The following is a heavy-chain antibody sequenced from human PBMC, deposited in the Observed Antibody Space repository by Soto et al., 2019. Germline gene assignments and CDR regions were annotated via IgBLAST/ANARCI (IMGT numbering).Heavy chain of an antibody. V-gene: IGHV1-2*02. Sequence: GASVKVSCKASGYTFKDYFLHWVRQAPGQGLEWMGWINSNTGGTNYAQKFQGRVTMTRDTPISTAYMELSSLRSEDTAVYYCASPLVNDAFDIWGQGTMVTVSS. J-gene: IGHJ3*02. CDR2: INSNTGGT. CDR3: ASPLVNDAFDI. CDR1: GYTFKDYF.